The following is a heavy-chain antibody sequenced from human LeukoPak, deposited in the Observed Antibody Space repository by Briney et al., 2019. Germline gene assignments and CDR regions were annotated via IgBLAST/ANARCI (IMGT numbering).Heavy chain of an antibody. D-gene: IGHD3-22*01. CDR2: ISSSSTYT. CDR1: GFSFSNFY. Sequence: GGSLRLSCAASGFSFSNFYMSWIRQAPGKGLEWVSYISSSSTYTNSADSVRGRFTISRDNAKNSLYLQMNSRRVEDTAVYYCARESDSSGYYDYWGQGTLVTVSS. V-gene: IGHV3-11*06. CDR3: ARESDSSGYYDY. J-gene: IGHJ4*02.